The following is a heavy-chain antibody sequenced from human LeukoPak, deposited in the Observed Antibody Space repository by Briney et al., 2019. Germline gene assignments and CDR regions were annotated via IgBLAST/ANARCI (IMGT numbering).Heavy chain of an antibody. CDR3: ARGVDFWSGSPYFDF. CDR1: GYSFNSYY. V-gene: IGHV5-51*01. CDR2: IYPGDPET. Sequence: GESLKISXKASGYSFNSYYIGWVRQMPGKGLEWMGMIYPGDPETRYSPSFQGHVTISLDRSITTAYLRFNNLKASDTAMYYCARGVDFWSGSPYFDFWGQGTLVTVSS. J-gene: IGHJ4*02. D-gene: IGHD3-3*01.